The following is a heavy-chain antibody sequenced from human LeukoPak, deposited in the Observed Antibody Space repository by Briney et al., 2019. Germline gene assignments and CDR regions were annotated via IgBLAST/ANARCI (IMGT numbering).Heavy chain of an antibody. CDR3: AKDLNQWLRVALDI. Sequence: PGGSLRLSCAASGFTFDDYAMSWVRRAPGKGLEWVSAISAGGTTYYADSVKGRFTISRDDFKNTVYLQMNSLRAEDTALYYCAKDLNQWLRVALDIWGQGTMVTVSS. V-gene: IGHV3-23*01. J-gene: IGHJ3*02. CDR1: GFTFDDYA. D-gene: IGHD5-12*01. CDR2: ISAGGTT.